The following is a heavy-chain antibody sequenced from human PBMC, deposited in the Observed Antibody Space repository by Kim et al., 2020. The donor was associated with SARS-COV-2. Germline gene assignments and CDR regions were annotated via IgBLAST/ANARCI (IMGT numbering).Heavy chain of an antibody. CDR2: IYTSGST. J-gene: IGHJ5*02. CDR1: GGSISSYY. D-gene: IGHD6-13*01. V-gene: IGHV4-4*07. CDR3: ARYSPGYSSSWYNGWFDP. Sequence: SETLSLTCTVSGGSISSYYWSWIRQPAGKGLEWIGRIYTSGSTNYNPSLKSRVTMSVDTSKNQFSLKLSSVTAADTAVYYCARYSPGYSSSWYNGWFDPWGQGTLVTVSS.